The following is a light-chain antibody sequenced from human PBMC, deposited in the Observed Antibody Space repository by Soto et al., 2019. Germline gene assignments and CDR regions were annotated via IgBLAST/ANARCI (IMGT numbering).Light chain of an antibody. CDR2: KAS. Sequence: DIQMTQSPSTLSGSVGDRVTITCRASQTISSWLAWYQQKPGKAPKLLIYKASTLKSGVPSRFSGSGSGTEFTLTISSLQPDDFGTYYCQQYDNSTLPFGGGTKVDIX. CDR3: QQYDNSTLP. CDR1: QTISSW. V-gene: IGKV1-5*03. J-gene: IGKJ4*01.